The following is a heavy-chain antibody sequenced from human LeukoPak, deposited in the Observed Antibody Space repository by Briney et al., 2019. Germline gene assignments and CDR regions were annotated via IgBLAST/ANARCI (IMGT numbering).Heavy chain of an antibody. J-gene: IGHJ4*02. V-gene: IGHV1-2*02. CDR3: ARVLGTPKDY. CDR2: MNPNSGGT. Sequence: ASVKVSCKASGYTFTSYDINWVRQATGQGLEWMGWMNPNSGGTNYAQKFQGRVTMTRDTSISTAYMELSRLRSDDTAVYYCARVLGTPKDYWGQGTLVTVSS. CDR1: GYTFTSYD. D-gene: IGHD2-15*01.